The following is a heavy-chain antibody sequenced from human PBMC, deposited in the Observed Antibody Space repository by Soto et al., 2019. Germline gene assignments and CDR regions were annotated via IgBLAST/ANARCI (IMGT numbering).Heavy chain of an antibody. CDR2: IYYSGST. Sequence: SETLSLTCTVSGGSVSSGSYYWSWIRQPPGKGLEWIGYIYYSGSTNYNPSLKSRVTISVDTSKNQFSLKLSSVTAAGTAVYYCAIEFFSGVFYDCSGYYSYYYDMDVWGQGTTVTVSS. V-gene: IGHV4-61*01. CDR1: GGSVSSGSYY. J-gene: IGHJ6*02. CDR3: AIEFFSGVFYDCSGYYSYYYDMDV. D-gene: IGHD3-22*01.